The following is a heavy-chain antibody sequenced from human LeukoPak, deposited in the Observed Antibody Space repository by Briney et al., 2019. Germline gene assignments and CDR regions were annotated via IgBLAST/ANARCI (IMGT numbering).Heavy chain of an antibody. Sequence: GGSLRLSCAASGFTFSSYAMHWVRQAPGKGLEWVAVISYDGSNKYYADSVKGRFTISRDNSKNTLYLQMNSLRAEDTAVYYCARERKTGSFDYWGQGTLVTVSS. J-gene: IGHJ4*02. V-gene: IGHV3-30-3*01. CDR2: ISYDGSNK. CDR3: ARERKTGSFDY. D-gene: IGHD1-1*01. CDR1: GFTFSSYA.